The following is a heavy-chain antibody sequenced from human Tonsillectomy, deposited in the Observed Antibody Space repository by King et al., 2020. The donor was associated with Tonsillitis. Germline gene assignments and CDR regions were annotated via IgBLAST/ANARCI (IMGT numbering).Heavy chain of an antibody. CDR2: IKQDGSEK. V-gene: IGHV3-7*04. Sequence: QLVQSGGGLVQPGGSLRLSCAASGFTFSSYRMSWVRQAPGKGLEWVANIKQDGSEKYYVDYVKGRFTISRDNAKNSLYLQMNSLRAEDTAVYYCATDYYDFWRGYLPLGGMDVWGQGTTVTVSS. J-gene: IGHJ6*02. CDR3: ATDYYDFWRGYLPLGGMDV. CDR1: GFTFSSYR. D-gene: IGHD3-3*01.